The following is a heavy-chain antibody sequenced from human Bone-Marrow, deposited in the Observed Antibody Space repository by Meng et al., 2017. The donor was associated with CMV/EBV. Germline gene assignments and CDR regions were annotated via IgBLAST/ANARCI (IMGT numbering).Heavy chain of an antibody. CDR2: ISYDGSNK. CDR1: GFTFSSYA. CDR3: ARDQHYCSSTSCSTTLYYYYGMDV. D-gene: IGHD2-2*01. J-gene: IGHJ6*02. Sequence: GGSLRLSCAASGFTFSSYAMHWVRQAPGKGLEWVAVISYDGSNKYYADSVKGRFTISRDNSKNTLYLQMHSLRAEDTAVYYCARDQHYCSSTSCSTTLYYYYGMDVWGQGTTVTVSS. V-gene: IGHV3-30*04.